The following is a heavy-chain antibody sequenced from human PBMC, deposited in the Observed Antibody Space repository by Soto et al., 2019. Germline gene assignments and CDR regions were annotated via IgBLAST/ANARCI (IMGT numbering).Heavy chain of an antibody. D-gene: IGHD3-22*01. Sequence: QVQLQESGPGLVKPSQTLSLTCTVSGGSISSGGYYWSWIRQHPGKGLEWIGYIYYSGSTYYNPSLKSPVXXXVXXSKTQFSLKLRSVTAADTAVYYCAISSGYADWFDPWGQGTLVTVSS. J-gene: IGHJ5*02. CDR3: AISSGYADWFDP. CDR2: IYYSGST. CDR1: GGSISSGGYY. V-gene: IGHV4-31*01.